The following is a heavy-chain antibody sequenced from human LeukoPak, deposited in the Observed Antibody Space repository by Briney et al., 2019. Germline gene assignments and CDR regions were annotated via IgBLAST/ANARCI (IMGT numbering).Heavy chain of an antibody. CDR1: GFTFSNYD. Sequence: QPGGSLRLSCAASGFTFSNYDMGWFRQAPGKGLEWVGFIRSKAYGGTTEYAASVKGRFTISRDDSKSIAYLQMNSLKTEDTAVYYCTTSGEAYGDYEGYWFDPWGQGTLVTVSS. J-gene: IGHJ5*02. CDR3: TTSGEAYGDYEGYWFDP. V-gene: IGHV3-49*03. D-gene: IGHD4-17*01. CDR2: IRSKAYGGTT.